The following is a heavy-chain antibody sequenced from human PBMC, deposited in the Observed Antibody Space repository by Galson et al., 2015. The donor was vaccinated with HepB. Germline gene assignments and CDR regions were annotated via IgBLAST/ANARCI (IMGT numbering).Heavy chain of an antibody. J-gene: IGHJ4*02. CDR2: IIPIFGTA. CDR1: GGTFSSYA. D-gene: IGHD3-16*01. Sequence: SVKVSCKASGGTFSSYAISWVRQAPGQGLEWMGGIIPIFGTANYAQKFQGRVTITADESTSTAYMELSSLRSEDTAVYYCARAVQGGLTAGDYWGQGTLVTVSS. V-gene: IGHV1-69*13. CDR3: ARAVQGGLTAGDY.